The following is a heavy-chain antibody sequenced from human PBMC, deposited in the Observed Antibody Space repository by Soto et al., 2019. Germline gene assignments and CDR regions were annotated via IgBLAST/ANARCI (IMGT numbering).Heavy chain of an antibody. Sequence: PGGSLRLSCVASGFTLSRYSMNWVRQASGKGLEWVSYISRSSSTIYYADSVKGRFTISRDNAENSLYLQMNSLRDEGTAVYYCAREGLQYNWFDPWGQGTLVTVSS. V-gene: IGHV3-48*02. J-gene: IGHJ5*02. CDR3: AREGLQYNWFDP. D-gene: IGHD4-4*01. CDR1: GFTLSRYS. CDR2: ISRSSSTI.